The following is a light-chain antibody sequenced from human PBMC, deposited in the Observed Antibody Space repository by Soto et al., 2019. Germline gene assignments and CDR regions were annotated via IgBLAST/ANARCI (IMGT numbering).Light chain of an antibody. CDR3: SAYTSTDNHVV. CDR2: HIN. J-gene: IGLJ2*01. CDR1: SSDIGGYNY. Sequence: QSALTQPASVSGSPGQSITISCTGTSSDIGGYNYASWYQQHPGEAPKLILYHINNRPSGISNRFSGSKSGNTASLTISGLQAEHEADYYCSAYTSTDNHVVLGGGTKLTVL. V-gene: IGLV2-14*03.